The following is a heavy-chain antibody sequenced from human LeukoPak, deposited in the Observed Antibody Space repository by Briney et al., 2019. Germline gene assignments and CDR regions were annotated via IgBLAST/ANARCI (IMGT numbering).Heavy chain of an antibody. CDR3: ASGGRYCSGGDCSDDAFDI. J-gene: IGHJ3*02. D-gene: IGHD2-15*01. V-gene: IGHV4-4*02. CDR1: GGSISSSNW. CDR2: IYHSGST. Sequence: SETLSLTCAVSGGSISSSNWWSWVRQPPGKGLEWIGEIYHSGSTNYNPSLKSRVTMSVDKSKNQFSLKLSSVTAADTAVYYCASGGRYCSGGDCSDDAFDIWGQGTMVTVSS.